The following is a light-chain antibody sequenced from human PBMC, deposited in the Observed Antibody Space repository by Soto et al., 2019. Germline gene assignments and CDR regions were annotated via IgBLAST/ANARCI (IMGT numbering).Light chain of an antibody. V-gene: IGLV1-44*01. J-gene: IGLJ2*01. CDR3: AAWDDSLNGPV. CDR2: TNS. Sequence: QSVLTQPPSASGTPGQRVTISCSGISSNIGSNTVNWYQHLPGTAPKLLIYTNSQRPSGVPDRFSGSKSGASASLAISGLQSEYEADYYCAAWDDSLNGPVFGGRTKVTVL. CDR1: SSNIGSNT.